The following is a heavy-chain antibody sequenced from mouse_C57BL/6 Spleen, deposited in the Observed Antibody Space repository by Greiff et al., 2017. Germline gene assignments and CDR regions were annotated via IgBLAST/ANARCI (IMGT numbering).Heavy chain of an antibody. Sequence: EVKLVESGGGLVKPGGSLKLSCAASGFTFSSYAMSWVRQTPEKRLEWVATISDGGSYTYYPDNVKGRFTISRDNAKNNPYLQMSHLKSEDTAMYYCAREDYYGSSVDYWGQGTTLTVSS. CDR1: GFTFSSYA. J-gene: IGHJ2*01. D-gene: IGHD1-1*01. V-gene: IGHV5-4*01. CDR3: AREDYYGSSVDY. CDR2: ISDGGSYT.